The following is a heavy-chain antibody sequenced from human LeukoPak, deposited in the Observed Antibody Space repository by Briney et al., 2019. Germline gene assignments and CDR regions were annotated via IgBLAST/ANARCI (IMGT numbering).Heavy chain of an antibody. CDR2: ISGSGGST. CDR1: GFTFSSFA. D-gene: IGHD6-19*01. CDR3: AKDLLTAVAGRFDY. J-gene: IGHJ4*02. V-gene: IGHV3-23*01. Sequence: PGGSLRLSCAASGFTFSSFAMTWVRQAPGKGLEWVSGISGSGGSTFYADSVKGRFTISRDNSKSTLYLQMNSLRAEDTAVYYCAKDLLTAVAGRFDYWGQGILVTVSS.